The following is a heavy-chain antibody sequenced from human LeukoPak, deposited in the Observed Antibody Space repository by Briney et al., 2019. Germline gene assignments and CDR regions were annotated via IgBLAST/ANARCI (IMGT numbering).Heavy chain of an antibody. J-gene: IGHJ4*02. CDR2: IKRDGSDN. CDR3: ASLGDSIY. V-gene: IGHV3-7*01. CDR1: GFTFGSHY. D-gene: IGHD1-26*01. Sequence: GGSLRLSCAVSGFTFGSHYMSWVRQAPGKGLEWVAQIKRDGSDNNCVDSVKGRFTISRENANNHFYLQMNSLRAGDTAVYFCASLGDSIYWGQGTLVTVSS.